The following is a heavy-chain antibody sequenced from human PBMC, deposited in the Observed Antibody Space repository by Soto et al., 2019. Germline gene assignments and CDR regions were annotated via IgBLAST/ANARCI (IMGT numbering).Heavy chain of an antibody. Sequence: QVQLHESGPGLVKPSQTLSLTCTISGCSISSGDYYWSWIRQPPGKGLEWIGYIYDRGGTYYNPSLKSRVTISVDTSTNQFSLKLSSVTAADTAVYYCARDWSSGWPGDGVCYWGQGTLVTVSS. CDR2: IYDRGGT. CDR3: ARDWSSGWPGDGVCY. D-gene: IGHD6-19*01. J-gene: IGHJ4*02. CDR1: GCSISSGDYY. V-gene: IGHV4-30-4*01.